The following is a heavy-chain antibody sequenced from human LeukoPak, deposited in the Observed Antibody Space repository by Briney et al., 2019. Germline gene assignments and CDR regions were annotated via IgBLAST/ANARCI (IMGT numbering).Heavy chain of an antibody. CDR3: ARDQSCRNSSCYYYYYMDV. Sequence: GGSLRLSCAASGFTFSSFSMNWVRQAPGKGLEWVSSISSSSSYIYYADSVKGRFTISRDNAKNSLYLQMNSLRAEDTAVYYCARDQSCRNSSCYYYYYMDVWGRGTTVTVSS. CDR2: ISSSSSYI. V-gene: IGHV3-21*01. CDR1: GFTFSSFS. J-gene: IGHJ6*03. D-gene: IGHD6-6*01.